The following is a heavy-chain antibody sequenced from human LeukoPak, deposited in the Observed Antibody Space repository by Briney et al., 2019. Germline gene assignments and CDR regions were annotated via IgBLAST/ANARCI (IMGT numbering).Heavy chain of an antibody. Sequence: ASVEVSCKASGGTFSSYAISWVRQPPGQGLEWMGRIIPIFGTANYAQKFQGSVTITADESTSIAYTELSSLGSADTTVYYCAGDPIVVVPAAMEAQVYPWGQGTRVSVSS. V-gene: IGHV1-69*15. CDR1: GGTFSSYA. J-gene: IGHJ5*02. CDR3: AGDPIVVVPAAMEAQVYP. D-gene: IGHD2-2*01. CDR2: IIPIFGTA.